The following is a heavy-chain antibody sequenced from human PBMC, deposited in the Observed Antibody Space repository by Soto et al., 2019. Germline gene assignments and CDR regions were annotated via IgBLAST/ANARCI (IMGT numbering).Heavy chain of an antibody. CDR2: MNPNSGIT. CDR3: ARGTRTTDV. CDR1: VYTYTSYD. Sequence: QVQLVQSGAELKKPGASVKVSCKTSVYTYTSYDINWVRGTTGQGLEWMGWMNPNSGITGYAQNFQGRVTMTRNISITTAYMELSSLRSEDTAVYYRARGTRTTDVWGQGTTVTVSS. J-gene: IGHJ6*02. D-gene: IGHD1-1*01. V-gene: IGHV1-8*01.